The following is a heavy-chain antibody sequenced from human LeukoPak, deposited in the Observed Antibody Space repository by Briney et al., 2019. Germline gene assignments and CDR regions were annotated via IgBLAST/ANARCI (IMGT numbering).Heavy chain of an antibody. CDR2: INSDGSST. CDR3: AREPRSWYYFDY. J-gene: IGHJ4*02. CDR1: GFTFSSYW. Sequence: GGSLRLSCAASGFTFSSYWMHWVRQVPGKGLVWVSHINSDGSSTSYADSVKGRFTISRDNAENTLFLQMNSLSAEDTAVYYCAREPRSWYYFDYWGQGTLVTVSS. V-gene: IGHV3-74*01. D-gene: IGHD6-13*01.